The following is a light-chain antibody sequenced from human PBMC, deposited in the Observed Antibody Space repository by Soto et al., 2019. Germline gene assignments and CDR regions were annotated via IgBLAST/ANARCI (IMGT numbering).Light chain of an antibody. J-gene: IGLJ3*02. CDR2: TNN. V-gene: IGLV1-47*02. CDR1: SSNIGSNS. CDR3: AAWDDSLSGPA. Sequence: QSVLTQPPSASGTPGQRVTISCSGGSSNIGSNSVYWYQQLPGTAPKLLIYTNNQRPSGVPDRFSGSKSGTSASLAISGLRSEDESDYYCAAWDDSLSGPAFGGGTKLTV.